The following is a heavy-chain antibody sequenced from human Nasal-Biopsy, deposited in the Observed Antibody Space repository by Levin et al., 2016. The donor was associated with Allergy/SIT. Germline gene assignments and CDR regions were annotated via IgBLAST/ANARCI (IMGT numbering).Heavy chain of an antibody. V-gene: IGHV3-21*01. J-gene: IGHJ4*02. CDR1: GFKLSNYA. CDR2: ISGSSNYI. CDR3: ARVSSNVVTSTDSAIDF. D-gene: IGHD2-2*01. Sequence: GESLKISCAASGFKLSNYAMIWVRQAPGKGLEWVASISGSSNYINYRDSMKGRLAVSRDNVRNSVYLQMDNLRVADTALYYCARVSSNVVTSTDSAIDFWGQGALVTVSS.